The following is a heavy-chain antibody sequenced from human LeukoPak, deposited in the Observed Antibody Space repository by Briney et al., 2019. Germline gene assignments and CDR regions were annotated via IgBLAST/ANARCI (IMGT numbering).Heavy chain of an antibody. J-gene: IGHJ4*02. CDR2: ISGSGGST. CDR3: AKGQWELLSFDY. D-gene: IGHD1-26*01. CDR1: GFTFSSYA. Sequence: GGSLRLSCAASGFTFSSYAMSWVRQVPGKGLEWVSAISGSGGSTYYADSVKGRFTISRDNSKNTLYLQMNSLRAEDTAVYYCAKGQWELLSFDYWGQGTLVTVSS. V-gene: IGHV3-23*01.